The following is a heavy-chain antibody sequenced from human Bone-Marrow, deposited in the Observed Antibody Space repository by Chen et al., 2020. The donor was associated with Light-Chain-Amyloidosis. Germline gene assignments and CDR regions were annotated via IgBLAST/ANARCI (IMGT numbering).Heavy chain of an antibody. J-gene: IGHJ4*02. V-gene: IGHV3-30*01. CDR1: GFTFSSYA. D-gene: IGHD1-26*01. Sequence: QVQLVESGGGVVQPGRSLRLSCAASGFTFSSYAMHWVRQAPGKGLEWVAVISYDETNKDYASSVKRRFTISRDYSKNTLYLQMTSLSAEDTAVYYCAREIYSGSQSTTTRGVLGYWVQGTLVTVSS. CDR2: ISYDETNK. CDR3: AREIYSGSQSTTTRGVLGY.